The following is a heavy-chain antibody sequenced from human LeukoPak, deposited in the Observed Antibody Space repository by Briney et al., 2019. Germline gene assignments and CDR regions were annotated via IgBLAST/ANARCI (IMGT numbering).Heavy chain of an antibody. D-gene: IGHD2-15*01. CDR2: ISSSSNYI. V-gene: IGHV3-21*01. CDR3: ARDLCNGGSCYVDY. CDR1: GFTFSSYS. Sequence: PGGSLRLSCAASGFTFSSYSMNWVRQAPGKGLEWVSSISSSSNYIYYADSVKGRFTISRDNAKNSLYLQMNSLRAEDTAVYYCARDLCNGGSCYVDYWGQGTLVTVSS. J-gene: IGHJ4*02.